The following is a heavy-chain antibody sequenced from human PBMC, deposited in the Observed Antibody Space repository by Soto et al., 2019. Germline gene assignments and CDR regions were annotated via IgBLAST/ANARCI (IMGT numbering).Heavy chain of an antibody. Sequence: GGSLRLSCAASGFTFSTYWMSWVRQPPGKGLEWVANIKVDGSEIYYVDSVKGRFTISRDNAKNSLYLQMSSLRAEDTAVYYCARGHSTSPNWFDPWGQGTLVTVSS. CDR1: GFTFSTYW. V-gene: IGHV3-7*03. CDR3: ARGHSTSPNWFDP. D-gene: IGHD6-6*01. CDR2: IKVDGSEI. J-gene: IGHJ5*02.